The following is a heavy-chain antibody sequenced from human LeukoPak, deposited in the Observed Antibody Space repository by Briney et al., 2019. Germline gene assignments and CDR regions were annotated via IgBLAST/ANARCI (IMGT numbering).Heavy chain of an antibody. Sequence: QSGGSLRLSCAASGFTVSSNYMSWVRQAPGKGLEWVSVIYSGGSTYYADSVKGRFTISRDNSKNTLYLQMNSLRAEDTAVYYCARDTLAAGIDYWGQGTLVTVSS. CDR2: IYSGGST. D-gene: IGHD6-13*01. J-gene: IGHJ4*02. CDR3: ARDTLAAGIDY. CDR1: GFTVSSNY. V-gene: IGHV3-66*01.